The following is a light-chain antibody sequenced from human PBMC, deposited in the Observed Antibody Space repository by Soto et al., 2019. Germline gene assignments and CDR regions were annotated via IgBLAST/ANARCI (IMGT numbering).Light chain of an antibody. V-gene: IGKV1-12*01. CDR2: AAS. CDR3: QQTNRFPLT. Sequence: DIQMTQSPSSVSASVGDRVTITCRASQDIGNWLAWYQQRQGKAPKLLIYAASNLQSGVPSRFSGSGSGTDFTLIITSLQPEDFAHYYCQQTNRFPLTFGGGTNVEIK. CDR1: QDIGNW. J-gene: IGKJ4*01.